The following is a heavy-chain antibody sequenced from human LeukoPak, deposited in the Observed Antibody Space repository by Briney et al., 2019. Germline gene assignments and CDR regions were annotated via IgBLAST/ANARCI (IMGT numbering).Heavy chain of an antibody. J-gene: IGHJ4*02. CDR3: ARRIMGTMEDY. Sequence: SETLSLTCTVSGGSFSSSSSYWGWIRQPPGKGLEWIGHIYYGGSTSYNASLQSRVTISVDTSKNHFSPQLNSVTAADTAVYYCARRIMGTMEDYWGQGTLVTVSS. D-gene: IGHD5-12*01. V-gene: IGHV4-39*01. CDR2: IYYGGST. CDR1: GGSFSSSSSY.